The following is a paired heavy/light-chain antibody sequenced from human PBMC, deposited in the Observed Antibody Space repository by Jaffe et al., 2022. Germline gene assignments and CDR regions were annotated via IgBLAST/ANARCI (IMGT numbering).Light chain of an antibody. V-gene: IGLV3-19*01. J-gene: IGLJ2*01. CDR2: GKN. Sequence: SSELTQDPAVSVALGQTVRITCQGDSLRSYYASWYQQKPGQAPVLVIYGKNNRPSGIPDRFSGSSSGNTASLTITGAQAEDEADYYCNSRDSSGNHRMVFGGGTKLTVL. CDR3: NSRDSSGNHRMV. CDR1: SLRSYY.
Heavy chain of an antibody. D-gene: IGHD5-12*01. CDR1: GFTFDDYA. Sequence: EVQLVESGGGLVQPGRSLRLSCAASGFTFDDYAMHWVRQAPGKGLEWVSGISWNSGSIGYADSVKGRFTISRDNAKNSLYLQMNSLRAEDTALYYCAKEAEGYMPDYYYYYMDVWGKGTTVTVSS. CDR2: ISWNSGSI. CDR3: AKEAEGYMPDYYYYYMDV. V-gene: IGHV3-9*01. J-gene: IGHJ6*03.